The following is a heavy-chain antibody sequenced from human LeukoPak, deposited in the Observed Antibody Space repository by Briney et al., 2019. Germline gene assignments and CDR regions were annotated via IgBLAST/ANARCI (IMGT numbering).Heavy chain of an antibody. J-gene: IGHJ4*02. D-gene: IGHD6-13*01. CDR2: INPSGGTT. V-gene: IGHV1-46*01. CDR1: GYTFTNYY. CDR3: ARKAAAGSFDY. Sequence: ASVKVSCKASGYTFTNYYMHWVRQAPGQGLEWMGIINPSGGTTTYAQKFQGRVTMIRDTSTSTVYMKLSSLRSEDTAVYYCARKAAAGSFDYWGQGTLVTVSS.